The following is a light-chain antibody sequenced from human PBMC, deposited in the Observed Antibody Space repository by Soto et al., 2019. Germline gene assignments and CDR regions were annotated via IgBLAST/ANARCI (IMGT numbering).Light chain of an antibody. Sequence: EIVLTQSPATLSFSRGERATLSCMASQSVSSYLAWYQQKPGQAPRLLIYDASNRATGIPARFSGSGSGTDFTLTISSLEPEDFAVYYCQQRSNWPPESTFGQGTRLEIK. J-gene: IGKJ5*01. CDR3: QQRSNWPPEST. CDR1: QSVSSY. CDR2: DAS. V-gene: IGKV3-11*01.